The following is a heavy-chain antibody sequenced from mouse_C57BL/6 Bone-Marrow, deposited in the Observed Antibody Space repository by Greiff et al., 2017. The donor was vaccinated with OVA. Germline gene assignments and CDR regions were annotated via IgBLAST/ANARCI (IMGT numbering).Heavy chain of an antibody. CDR2: IYPGSGST. CDR3: ARFEYWYFDV. V-gene: IGHV1-55*01. CDR1: GYTFTSYW. Sequence: QVQLQQPGAELVKPGASVTMSCKASGYTFTSYWITWVKQRPGQGLEWIGDIYPGSGSTNYNEKFKSKATLTVDTSSSTAYMQLSSLTSEDSAVYYCARFEYWYFDVWGTGTTVTVSS. J-gene: IGHJ1*03.